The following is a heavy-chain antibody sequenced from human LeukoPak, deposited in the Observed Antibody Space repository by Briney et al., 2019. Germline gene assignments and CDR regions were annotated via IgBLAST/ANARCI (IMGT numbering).Heavy chain of an antibody. CDR3: ASSYTSDWSYNFHY. CDR2: VSYIGST. D-gene: IGHD6-19*01. CDR1: GDSIRNYY. Sequence: SETLSLTCTVSGDSIRNYYWNWIRQPPGKGLEWIGYVSYIGSTNYNPSLDSRVTISLDTSKNQFSLKLRSVTAADTAVYYCASSYTSDWSYNFHYWGQGALVTVSS. J-gene: IGHJ4*02. V-gene: IGHV4-59*08.